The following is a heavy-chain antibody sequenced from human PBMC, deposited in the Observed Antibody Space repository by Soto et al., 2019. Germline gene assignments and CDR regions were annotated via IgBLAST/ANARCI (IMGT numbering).Heavy chain of an antibody. J-gene: IGHJ4*02. V-gene: IGHV3-30-3*01. CDR3: ARDVWFGESPQFDY. CDR2: ISYDGSNK. Sequence: HPGGSLRLSCAASGFTFSSYAMHWVRQAPGKGLEWVAVISYDGSNKYYAESVKGRFTISRDNSKNTLYLQMNSLRAEDTAVYYCARDVWFGESPQFDYWGQGTLVTVSS. D-gene: IGHD3-10*01. CDR1: GFTFSSYA.